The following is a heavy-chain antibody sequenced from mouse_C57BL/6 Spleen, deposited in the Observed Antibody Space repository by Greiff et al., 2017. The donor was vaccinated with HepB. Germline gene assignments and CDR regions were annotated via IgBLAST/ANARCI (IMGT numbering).Heavy chain of an antibody. J-gene: IGHJ3*01. CDR1: GYTFTSYW. CDR2: IYPSDSET. CDR3: AVLRRGFAY. V-gene: IGHV1-61*01. D-gene: IGHD2-4*01. Sequence: QVQLQQPGAELVRPGSSVKLSCKASGYTFTSYWMDWVKQRPGQGLEWIGNIYPSDSETHYNQKFKDKATLTVDKSSSTAYMQLSSLTSEDSAVYYCAVLRRGFAYWGQGTLDTVSA.